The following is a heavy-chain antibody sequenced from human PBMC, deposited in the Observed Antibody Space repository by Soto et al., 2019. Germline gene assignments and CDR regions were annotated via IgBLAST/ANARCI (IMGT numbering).Heavy chain of an antibody. CDR3: VARATVVNSPWFDP. CDR2: RYSTGTT. Sequence: SETLSLTCTVSGYSINSGYIWGCVRRPPGQGLEWIGSRYSTGTTYYNPSLRRRVKMSVDTSKNQLSLVLRSVTAADTAVYYCVARATVVNSPWFDPWGQGTQVTVSS. J-gene: IGHJ5*02. V-gene: IGHV4-38-2*02. CDR1: GYSINSGYI. D-gene: IGHD1-1*01.